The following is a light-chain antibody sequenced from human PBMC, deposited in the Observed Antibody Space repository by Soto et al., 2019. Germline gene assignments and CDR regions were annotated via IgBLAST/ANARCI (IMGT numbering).Light chain of an antibody. Sequence: QSALTQPASVSGSPGQSITISCTGTSSDVGSYNLVSWYQQHPGKAPKLMIYEGSKRPSGVSNRFSGSKSGNTASLTISGLQAEDEADYYWRLYAGSSPWVFGGRTQLTVL. V-gene: IGLV2-23*01. J-gene: IGLJ3*02. CDR1: SSDVGSYNL. CDR3: RLYAGSSPWV. CDR2: EGS.